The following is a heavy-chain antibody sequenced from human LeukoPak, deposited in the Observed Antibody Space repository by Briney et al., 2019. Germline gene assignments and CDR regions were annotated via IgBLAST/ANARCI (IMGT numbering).Heavy chain of an antibody. CDR1: RYTFTSYY. CDR2: INPSGGST. J-gene: IGHJ3*02. CDR3: ASFGKKYYYDSSGYKPDAFDI. Sequence: ASVKVSCKASRYTFTSYYMHWVRQAPGQGLEWMGIINPSGGSTSYAQKFQGRVTMTRDTSTSTVYMELSSLRSEDTAVYYCASFGKKYYYDSSGYKPDAFDIWGQGTMVTVSS. V-gene: IGHV1-46*01. D-gene: IGHD3-22*01.